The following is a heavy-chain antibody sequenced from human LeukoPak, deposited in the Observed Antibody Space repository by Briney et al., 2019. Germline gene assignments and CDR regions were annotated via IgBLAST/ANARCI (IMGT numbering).Heavy chain of an antibody. Sequence: ASVKVSCKASGYTFTGYYMHWVRQAPGQGLEWMGIINPSGGSTSYAQKFQGRVTMSRDMSTSTVYMELSSLRSEDTAVYYCARSSMYLYYYYYYMDVWGKGTTVTVSS. V-gene: IGHV1-46*01. CDR3: ARSSMYLYYYYYYMDV. D-gene: IGHD2/OR15-2a*01. CDR1: GYTFTGYY. J-gene: IGHJ6*03. CDR2: INPSGGST.